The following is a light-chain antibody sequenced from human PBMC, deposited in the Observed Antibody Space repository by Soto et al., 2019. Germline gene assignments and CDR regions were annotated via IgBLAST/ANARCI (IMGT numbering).Light chain of an antibody. CDR1: QSVSSN. V-gene: IGKV3-15*01. Sequence: EIVMTQSPATLSVSPGGRATLSCRASQSVSSNLAWYQQKSGQTPRLLIYGASTRATDIPARFSGSGSGTEFTLTISSLQSEDFAVYYCQQYDNWPLTFGGGTKVEIK. J-gene: IGKJ4*01. CDR2: GAS. CDR3: QQYDNWPLT.